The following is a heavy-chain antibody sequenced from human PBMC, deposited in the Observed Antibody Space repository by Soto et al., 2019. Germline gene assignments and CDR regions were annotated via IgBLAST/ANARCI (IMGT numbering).Heavy chain of an antibody. J-gene: IGHJ4*02. Sequence: PSETLSLTCTVSGGSISTGGYYWNWIRQHPGKGLEWIGYFYYSGSTYYNPSLKSRVTISVDTSKKHFSLKLSSVTAADTAVYYCARGLIWSGSLPDGPHSYDPELCFDYWGQGTLVTVSS. CDR2: FYYSGST. CDR1: GGSISTGGYY. V-gene: IGHV4-31*03. D-gene: IGHD3-3*01. CDR3: ARGLIWSGSLPDGPHSYDPELCFDY.